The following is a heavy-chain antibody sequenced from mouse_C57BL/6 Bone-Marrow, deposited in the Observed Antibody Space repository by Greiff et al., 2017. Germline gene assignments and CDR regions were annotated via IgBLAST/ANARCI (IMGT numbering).Heavy chain of an antibody. D-gene: IGHD1-1*01. CDR3: TTTVFDY. V-gene: IGHV1-9*01. Sequence: VHLQQSGAELMKPGASVKLSCKATGYTFTGYWIEWVKQRPGHGLEWIGEILPGSGSTNYNEKFKGKATFTADTSSNTAYLQLSSLTSEDTAVYYCTTTVFDYWGQGTTLTVSS. J-gene: IGHJ2*01. CDR2: ILPGSGST. CDR1: GYTFTGYW.